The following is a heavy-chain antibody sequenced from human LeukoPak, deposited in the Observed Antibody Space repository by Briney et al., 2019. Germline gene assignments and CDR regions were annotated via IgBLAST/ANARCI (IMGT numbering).Heavy chain of an antibody. V-gene: IGHV3-7*01. J-gene: IGHJ1*01. CDR3: AGFLGSSWYPEYFQH. CDR2: IKQDGSEK. Sequence: GGSLRLSCAASGFTVSSNYMSWVRQAPGKGLEWAANIKQDGSEKYYVDSVKGRFTISRDNAKNSLYLQMNSLRAEDTAVYYCAGFLGSSWYPEYFQHWGQGTLVTVSS. D-gene: IGHD6-13*01. CDR1: GFTVSSNY.